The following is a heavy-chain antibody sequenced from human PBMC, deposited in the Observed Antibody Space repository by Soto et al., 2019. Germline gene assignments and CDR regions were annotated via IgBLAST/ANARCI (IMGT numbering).Heavy chain of an antibody. J-gene: IGHJ5*02. CDR2: IYYSGST. CDR1: GDSISSGGYY. D-gene: IGHD3-16*01. CDR3: ARERPLGCGGGVRGGFDP. Sequence: SETLSLTCTVSGDSISSGGYYWSWIRHHPGKGLEWIGYIYYSGSTYYNPSLKSRVTISVDTSKNQFSLKLSSVTAADTAVYYCARERPLGCGGGVRGGFDPWGQGPLVTVSS. V-gene: IGHV4-31*03.